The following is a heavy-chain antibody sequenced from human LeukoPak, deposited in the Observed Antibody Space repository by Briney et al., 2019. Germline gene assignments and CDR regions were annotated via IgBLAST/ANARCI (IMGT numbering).Heavy chain of an antibody. V-gene: IGHV3-30*04. J-gene: IGHJ4*02. Sequence: GGSLRLSCAASGFTFSSYAMHWVRQAPGKGLEWVAVISYDGSNKYYADSVKGRFTISRDNSKNTLYLQMNSLRAEDTAVYYCARELSGAGSYGDFVDYWGQGTLVTVSS. CDR3: ARELSGAGSYGDFVDY. CDR2: ISYDGSNK. CDR1: GFTFSSYA. D-gene: IGHD1-26*01.